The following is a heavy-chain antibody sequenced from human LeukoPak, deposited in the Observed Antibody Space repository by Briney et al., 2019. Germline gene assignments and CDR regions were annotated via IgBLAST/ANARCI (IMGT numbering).Heavy chain of an antibody. CDR3: ARAAGRGYYAFDI. V-gene: IGHV1-69*13. J-gene: IGHJ3*02. D-gene: IGHD2-15*01. CDR1: GGTFSSYA. Sequence: ASVKVSCKASGGTFSSYAISWVRQAPGQGLEWMGGIIPIFGTANYAQKFQGRVTITADESTSTAYMELSSLRSEDTAVYYCARAAGRGYYAFDIWGQGTMVTVSS. CDR2: IIPIFGTA.